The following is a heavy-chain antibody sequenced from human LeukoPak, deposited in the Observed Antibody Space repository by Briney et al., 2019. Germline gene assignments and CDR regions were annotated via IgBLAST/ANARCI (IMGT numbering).Heavy chain of an antibody. J-gene: IGHJ4*02. D-gene: IGHD3-3*01. CDR1: GGSISSYY. CDR3: ARVSHDTIFGVVYDY. Sequence: SETLSLTCTVSGGSISSYYWSWIRQPPGKGLEWMGYIYYSGSTNYNPSLKSRVTISVDTSKNQFSLKLSSVTAADTAVYYCARVSHDTIFGVVYDYWGQGTLVTVSS. V-gene: IGHV4-59*01. CDR2: IYYSGST.